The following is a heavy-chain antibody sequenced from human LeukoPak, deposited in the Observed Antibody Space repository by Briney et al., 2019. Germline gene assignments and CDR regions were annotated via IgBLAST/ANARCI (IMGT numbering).Heavy chain of an antibody. J-gene: IGHJ4*02. CDR3: ARGYSGGDY. D-gene: IGHD5-12*01. Sequence: GGSLRLSCAASGFTFSSSTMNWVRQAPGKGLEWVSYITSNSNIYYADSVKGRFAISRDNAKSSLYLQMNSLRAEDTAVYYCARGYSGGDYWGQGTLVTVSS. CDR1: GFTFSSST. CDR2: ITSNSNI. V-gene: IGHV3-48*01.